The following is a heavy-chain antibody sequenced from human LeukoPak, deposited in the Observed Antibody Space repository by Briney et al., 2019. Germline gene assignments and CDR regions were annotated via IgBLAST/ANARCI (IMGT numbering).Heavy chain of an antibody. Sequence: SETLSLTCTVSGGSISSYYWSWIRRPPGKGLEWIGHIYDSGSTNYNPSLKSRVTMSLDTSKSQFSLKLSSVTAADTAVYYCAREGYYGSGNLDYWGQGTLVTVSS. CDR3: AREGYYGSGNLDY. J-gene: IGHJ4*02. CDR1: GGSISSYY. D-gene: IGHD3-10*01. V-gene: IGHV4-59*01. CDR2: IYDSGST.